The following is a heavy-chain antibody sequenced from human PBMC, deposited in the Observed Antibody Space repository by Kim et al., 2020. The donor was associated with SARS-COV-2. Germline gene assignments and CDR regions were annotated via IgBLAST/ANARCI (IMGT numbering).Heavy chain of an antibody. D-gene: IGHD5-18*01. J-gene: IGHJ6*02. CDR1: GFNFNNYA. CDR2: IGASGDTR. CDR3: ARLPRGYSYGASYSLDV. Sequence: GGSLRLSCAASGFNFNNYAMNWVRQAPGKGLEWVSGIGASGDTRDDADSVKGRFTISRDNSKNMLYLQMNNLGAEDTAVYYCARLPRGYSYGASYSLDVWGQGTTVTVSS. V-gene: IGHV3-23*01.